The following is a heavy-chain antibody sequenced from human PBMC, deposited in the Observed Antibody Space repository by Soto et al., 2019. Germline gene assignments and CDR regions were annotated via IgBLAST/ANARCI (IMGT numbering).Heavy chain of an antibody. V-gene: IGHV1-69*13. Sequence: GASMKVSRKASGYTFTTYGISWVRPAPGQGLEWMGGIIPFFGTANYAQKFQSRVTITADESTSTAYMELSSLRSEDTAVYYCAGRYNWNDAGRRTPFDYWGQGTLVTVSS. D-gene: IGHD1-20*01. CDR1: GYTFTTYG. CDR3: AGRYNWNDAGRRTPFDY. J-gene: IGHJ4*02. CDR2: IIPFFGTA.